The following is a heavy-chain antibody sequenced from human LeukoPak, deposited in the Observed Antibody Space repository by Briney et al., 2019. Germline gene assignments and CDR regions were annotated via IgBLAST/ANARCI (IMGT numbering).Heavy chain of an antibody. CDR3: ARGPIYYDFWSGYYPYFDY. CDR1: GGSISSSNW. D-gene: IGHD3-3*01. V-gene: IGHV4-4*02. CDR2: IYHSGST. Sequence: PSETLSLTCAVSGGSISSSNWWSWVRQPPGKGLEWIGEIYHSGSTNYNPSLKSRVTISVDTSKNQFSLKLSSVTAADTAVYYCARGPIYYDFWSGYYPYFDYWGQGTLVTVSS. J-gene: IGHJ4*02.